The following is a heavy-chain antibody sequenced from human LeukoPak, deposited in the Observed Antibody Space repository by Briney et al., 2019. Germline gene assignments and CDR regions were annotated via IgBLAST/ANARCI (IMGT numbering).Heavy chain of an antibody. Sequence: PGGSLRLSCAASGFIVSNNYMTWVRQAPGKGLEWVSIIYSSAYIYYSDSVKGRFTISRDDSKNTLYLQMNSLRAEDTAVYYCARGAPPDIWGQGTMVTVSS. CDR2: IYSSAYI. CDR3: ARGAPPDI. CDR1: GFIVSNNY. J-gene: IGHJ3*02. V-gene: IGHV3-66*03.